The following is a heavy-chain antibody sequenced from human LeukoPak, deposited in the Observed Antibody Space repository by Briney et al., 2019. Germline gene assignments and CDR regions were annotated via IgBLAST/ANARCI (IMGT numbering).Heavy chain of an antibody. V-gene: IGHV4-4*07. J-gene: IGHJ4*02. Sequence: SETLSLTCTVSGGSIRSYYWSWIRHSAGKGLEWTGRFYSSVNTNYNPSLKSRVTISVDTSKNQFSLKLSSVTAADTAVYYCARGYYDLDYWGQGTLVTVSS. CDR3: ARGYYDLDY. D-gene: IGHD3-22*01. CDR2: FYSSVNT. CDR1: GGSIRSYY.